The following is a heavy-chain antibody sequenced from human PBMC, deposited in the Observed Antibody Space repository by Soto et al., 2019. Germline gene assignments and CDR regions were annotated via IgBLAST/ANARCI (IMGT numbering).Heavy chain of an antibody. D-gene: IGHD3-22*01. CDR2: ISYDGSNK. V-gene: IGHV3-30-3*01. CDR1: GFTFSSYA. J-gene: IGHJ4*02. CDR3: ARDDRYDSSGYTYYFDY. Sequence: GSLRLSCAASGFTFSSYAMHWVRQAPGKGLEWVAVISYDGSNKYYADSVKGRFTISRDNSKNTLYLQMNSLRAEDTAVYYCARDDRYDSSGYTYYFDYWGQGTLVTVSS.